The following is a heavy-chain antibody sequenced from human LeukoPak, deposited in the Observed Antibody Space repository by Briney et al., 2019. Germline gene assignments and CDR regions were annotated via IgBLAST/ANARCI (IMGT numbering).Heavy chain of an antibody. CDR3: ASPGYCSGGSCRKPFDY. CDR2: INHSGST. CDR1: GGSFSGYY. D-gene: IGHD2-15*01. J-gene: IGHJ4*02. Sequence: PSETLSLTCAVYGGSFSGYYWSWIRQPPGKGLEWIAEINHSGSTNYNPSLKSRVTISVDTSKNQFSLKLSSVTAADTAVYYCASPGYCSGGSCRKPFDYWGQGTLVTVSS. V-gene: IGHV4-34*01.